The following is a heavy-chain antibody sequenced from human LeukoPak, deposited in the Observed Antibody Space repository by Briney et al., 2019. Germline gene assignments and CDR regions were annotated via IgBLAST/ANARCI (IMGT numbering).Heavy chain of an antibody. CDR1: GSSISSGGYY. J-gene: IGHJ4*02. CDR3: ARDNSGYGFDY. CDR2: IYYSGST. D-gene: IGHD3-22*01. V-gene: IGHV4-31*03. Sequence: SETLSLTCTVSGSSISSGGYYWSWIRQHPGKGLEWIGYIYYSGSTYYNPSLKSRVTISVDTSKNQFSLKLSSVTAADTAVYYCARDNSGYGFDYWGQGTLVTVSS.